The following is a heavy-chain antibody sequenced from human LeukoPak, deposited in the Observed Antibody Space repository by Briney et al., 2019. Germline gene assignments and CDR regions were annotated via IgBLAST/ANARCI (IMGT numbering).Heavy chain of an antibody. V-gene: IGHV4-34*01. CDR3: ARRRNYVWGSYRYDY. CDR1: GGSFSGYY. D-gene: IGHD3-16*02. Sequence: SETLSLTCAVYGGSFSGYYWSWIRQPPGKGLEWIGEINHSGSTNYNPSLKSRVTISVDTSKNQFSLKLSSVTAADTAVYYCARRRNYVWGSYRYDYWGQGTLVTVS. CDR2: INHSGST. J-gene: IGHJ4*02.